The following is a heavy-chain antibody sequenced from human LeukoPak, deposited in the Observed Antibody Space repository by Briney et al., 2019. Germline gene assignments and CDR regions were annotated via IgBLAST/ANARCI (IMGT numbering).Heavy chain of an antibody. D-gene: IGHD3-10*01. CDR1: GGSISSSSYY. CDR3: ARDTPSWFGELVFGWFDP. Sequence: PSETLSLTCTVSGGSISSSSYYWGWIRQPPGKGLEWIGSIYYSGSTYYNPSLKSRVTISVDTSKNQFSLKLSSVTAADTAVYYCARDTPSWFGELVFGWFDPWGQGTLVTVSS. J-gene: IGHJ5*02. CDR2: IYYSGST. V-gene: IGHV4-39*07.